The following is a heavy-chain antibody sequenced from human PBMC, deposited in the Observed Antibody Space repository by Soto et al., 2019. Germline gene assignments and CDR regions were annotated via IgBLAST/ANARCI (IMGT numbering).Heavy chain of an antibody. CDR1: GGSISSSSYY. J-gene: IGHJ6*02. V-gene: IGHV4-39*02. CDR2: IYYSGST. Sequence: QLQLQESGPGLVKPSETLSLTCTVSGGSISSSSYYWGWIRQPPGKGLEWIGSIYYSGSTYYNPSLKSRVTISVDTSKNQFSLKLSSVTAADTAVYYCARDLVTSGWDYYYYYGMDVWGQGTTVTVSS. CDR3: ARDLVTSGWDYYYYYGMDV. D-gene: IGHD3-9*01.